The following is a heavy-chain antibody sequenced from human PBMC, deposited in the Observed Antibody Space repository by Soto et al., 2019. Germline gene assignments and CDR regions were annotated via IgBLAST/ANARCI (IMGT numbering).Heavy chain of an antibody. CDR2: IYYRGNA. CDR3: ARLAGLTTNSYYFDF. D-gene: IGHD2-21*02. V-gene: IGHV4-39*01. Sequence: QLPLQESGPGLVKPSETLSLTCSVSDDSINSDKYYLGWIRQPPGKGLEWIGRIYYRGNAYYTPSLKPRVTISLYKTKSQFSLKLNSVTAADTAVYFCARLAGLTTNSYYFDFWVPGALVTVSS. J-gene: IGHJ4*02. CDR1: DDSINSDKYY.